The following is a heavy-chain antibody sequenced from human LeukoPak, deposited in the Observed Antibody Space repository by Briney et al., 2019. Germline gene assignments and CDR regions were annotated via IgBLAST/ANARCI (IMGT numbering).Heavy chain of an antibody. CDR3: AKDFSSVTAICGMDV. Sequence: GGSLRLSCAASGFIFSRYAMNWVRQAPGKGLEWVSGISGSAGNTYYADSVKGRFTISRDNSKKTVYLQMNSLRAEETAVYYCAKDFSSVTAICGMDVWGQGTTVTVSS. J-gene: IGHJ6*02. D-gene: IGHD2-21*02. CDR1: GFIFSRYA. CDR2: ISGSAGNT. V-gene: IGHV3-23*01.